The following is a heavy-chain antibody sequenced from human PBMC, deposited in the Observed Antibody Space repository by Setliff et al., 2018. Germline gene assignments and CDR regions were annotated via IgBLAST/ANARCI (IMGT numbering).Heavy chain of an antibody. J-gene: IGHJ4*02. CDR3: ARERMYYNFWSGYSDY. CDR2: IYYSGST. Sequence: SETLSLTCTVSGGSISSSSYYWGWIRQPPGKGLEWIGSIYYSGSTYHNPSLESRVTISVDTSKNQFSLKLSSVTAADTAVYYCARERMYYNFWSGYSDYWGQGTLVTVSS. CDR1: GGSISSSSYY. V-gene: IGHV4-39*07. D-gene: IGHD3-3*01.